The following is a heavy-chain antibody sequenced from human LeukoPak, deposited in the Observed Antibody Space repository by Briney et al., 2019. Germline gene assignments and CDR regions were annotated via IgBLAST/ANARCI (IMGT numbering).Heavy chain of an antibody. CDR2: IWYDGSNK. CDR3: ANLGWELPFPPVDY. CDR1: GFTFSSYG. J-gene: IGHJ4*02. Sequence: GRSLRPSCAASGFTFSSYGMHWVRQAPGKGLEWVAVIWYDGSNKYYADSVKGRFTISRDNSENTLYLQMNSLRAEDTAVYYCANLGWELPFPPVDYWGQGTLVTVSS. D-gene: IGHD1-26*01. V-gene: IGHV3-33*06.